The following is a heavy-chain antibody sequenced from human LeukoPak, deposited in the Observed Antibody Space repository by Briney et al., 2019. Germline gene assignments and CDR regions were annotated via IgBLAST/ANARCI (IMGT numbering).Heavy chain of an antibody. CDR3: AKEVPLGYCSGGSCYGGY. CDR1: GFTFSSYA. CDR2: ISGSGGST. V-gene: IGHV3-23*01. J-gene: IGHJ4*02. D-gene: IGHD2-15*01. Sequence: GGSLRLSCAASGFTFSSYAMSWVRQAPGKGLEWVSAISGSGGSTYYADSVKGRFTISRDNSKNTLYLQMNSLRAEDTAVYYCAKEVPLGYCSGGSCYGGYWGQGTLVTVSS.